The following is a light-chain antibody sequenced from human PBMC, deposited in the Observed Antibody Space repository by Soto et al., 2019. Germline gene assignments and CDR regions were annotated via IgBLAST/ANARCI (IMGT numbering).Light chain of an antibody. V-gene: IGKV1-6*01. CDR3: LHTDSFPWP. Sequence: AIQMTPSPSSLSASLGDXXXXXXXASQDISDDVGWYQQTPGKAPKLLISGASRLQSGVPSRFSGSGSGTYFTLTIINLQPEDFATYYSLHTDSFPWPFGQ. CDR1: QDISDD. J-gene: IGKJ1*01. CDR2: GAS.